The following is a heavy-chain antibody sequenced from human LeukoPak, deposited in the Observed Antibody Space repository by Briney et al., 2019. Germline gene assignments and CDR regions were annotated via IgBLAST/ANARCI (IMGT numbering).Heavy chain of an antibody. Sequence: SVKVSCKASGGTFSSYAISWVRQAPGQGLEWMGRIIPILGIANYAQKFQGRVTITADKSTSTAYMELSSLRSEDTAVYYCAKDLSPDLGRHGMDVWGQGTTVTVSS. D-gene: IGHD1-14*01. J-gene: IGHJ6*02. CDR3: AKDLSPDLGRHGMDV. CDR2: IIPILGIA. V-gene: IGHV1-69*04. CDR1: GGTFSSYA.